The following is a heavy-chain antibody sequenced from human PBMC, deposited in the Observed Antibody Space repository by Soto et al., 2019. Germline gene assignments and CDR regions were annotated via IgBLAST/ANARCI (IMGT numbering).Heavy chain of an antibody. D-gene: IGHD4-17*01. J-gene: IGHJ4*02. Sequence: GGSLRLSCVASGFTFSDYAMNWVRQAPGKGLEWVAVISYDGSNKYYADSVKGRITISRDNSRNTLYLQMNNLRAEDTAMYYCARDLGNNYGSFAYWGQGTLVTVSS. CDR2: ISYDGSNK. V-gene: IGHV3-30-3*01. CDR1: GFTFSDYA. CDR3: ARDLGNNYGSFAY.